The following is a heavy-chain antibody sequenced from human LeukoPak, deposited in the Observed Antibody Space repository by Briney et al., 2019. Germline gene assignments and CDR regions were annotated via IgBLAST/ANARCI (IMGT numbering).Heavy chain of an antibody. CDR3: AKASPYGPGSYYGMDV. CDR1: GFTFSSHG. Sequence: GGSLRLSCAASGFTFSSHGTHWVRQPPGKGLEWVAFIRYDGSNKYYADSVKGRVTISRDNCKNTLYLQMNSLRAEDTAVYYCAKASPYGPGSYYGMDVWGQGTTVSVSS. J-gene: IGHJ6*02. V-gene: IGHV3-30*02. CDR2: IRYDGSNK. D-gene: IGHD3-10*01.